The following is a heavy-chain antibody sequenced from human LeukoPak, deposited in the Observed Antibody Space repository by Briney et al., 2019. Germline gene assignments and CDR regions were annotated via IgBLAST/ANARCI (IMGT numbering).Heavy chain of an antibody. CDR2: ISSGSTI. Sequence: PGGSLRLSCAASGFTFSSYEMNWVRQAPGKGLEWVSYISSGSTIYYADSVKGRFTISRDNAKNSLYLQMNSLRAEDTAVYYCARLAYYGMDVWGQGTTVTVSS. V-gene: IGHV3-48*03. CDR3: ARLAYYGMDV. J-gene: IGHJ6*02. CDR1: GFTFSSYE. D-gene: IGHD6-13*01.